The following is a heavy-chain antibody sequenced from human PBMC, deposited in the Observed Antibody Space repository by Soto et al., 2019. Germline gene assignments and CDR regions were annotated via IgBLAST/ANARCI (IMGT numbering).Heavy chain of an antibody. CDR3: ARHSTPAYYDFWSGYLEYFQH. D-gene: IGHD3-3*01. Sequence: SETRSLTCSVSGAALNSGNYYWSWIRQVPGKGLEGIGSIYYSGGTYYNPSLKSRVTISVDTSKNQFSLKLSSVTAADTAVYYCARHSTPAYYDFWSGYLEYFQHWGQGTLVTVSS. CDR1: GAALNSGNYY. J-gene: IGHJ1*01. V-gene: IGHV4-39*01. CDR2: IYYSGGT.